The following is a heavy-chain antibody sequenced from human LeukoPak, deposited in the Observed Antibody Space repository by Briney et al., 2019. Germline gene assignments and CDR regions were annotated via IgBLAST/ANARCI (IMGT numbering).Heavy chain of an antibody. J-gene: IGHJ2*01. Sequence: GGSLRLSCAASGFTFSSYAMSWVRQAPGKGLEWVSAISGSGGSTYYADSVKGRFTISRDNSENTLFLRMNSLRAEDTAVYYCAHPPEGRRIWYFDLWGRGTLVTVSS. CDR2: ISGSGGST. V-gene: IGHV3-23*01. CDR3: AHPPEGRRIWYFDL. CDR1: GFTFSSYA.